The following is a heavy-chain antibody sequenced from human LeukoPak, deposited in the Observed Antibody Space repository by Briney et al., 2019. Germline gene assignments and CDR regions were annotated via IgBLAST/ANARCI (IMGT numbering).Heavy chain of an antibody. Sequence: GSLRLSCAASGFTFSSFWMSWVRQAPGKGLEWIGSMFHSGSTYYNPSLKSRVTISVDKSKNHLSLKLSSVTAADTAVYYCARSLSRGYSGFRVSPFDYWGQGTLVTVSS. CDR3: ARSLSRGYSGFRVSPFDY. V-gene: IGHV4-38-2*01. D-gene: IGHD5-12*01. CDR1: GFTFSSFW. J-gene: IGHJ4*02. CDR2: MFHSGST.